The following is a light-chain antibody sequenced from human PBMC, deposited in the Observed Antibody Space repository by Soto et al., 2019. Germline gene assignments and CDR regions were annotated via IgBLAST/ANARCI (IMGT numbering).Light chain of an antibody. CDR3: QQFNSYPRT. CDR2: AAF. J-gene: IGKJ3*01. CDR1: QGISSY. V-gene: IGKV1-9*01. Sequence: IRLTQSPSSLSASVGDRVIITCRASQGISSYLAWYQQKPGKAPKLLVYAAFTLQNGVPSRFSGSGSGTDFTLTISSLQPEDFATYFCQQFNSYPRTFGPGTKVDIK.